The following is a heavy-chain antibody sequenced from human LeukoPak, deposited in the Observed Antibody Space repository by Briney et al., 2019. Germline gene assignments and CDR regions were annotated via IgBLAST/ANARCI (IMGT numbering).Heavy chain of an antibody. CDR2: INHSGST. D-gene: IGHD3-10*01. CDR1: GGSFSGYY. Sequence: SETLSLTCAVYGGSFSGYYWNWIRQPPGKGLEWIGEINHSGSTNYNPYLKSRVTISVDTSKNQFSLKLSSVTAADTAVYYCARVYGSESGIDYWGQGTLVTVSS. J-gene: IGHJ4*02. CDR3: ARVYGSESGIDY. V-gene: IGHV4-34*01.